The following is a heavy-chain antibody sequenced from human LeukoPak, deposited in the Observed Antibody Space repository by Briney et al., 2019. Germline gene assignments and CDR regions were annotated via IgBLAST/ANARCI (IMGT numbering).Heavy chain of an antibody. Sequence: ASVKVSCKASDYAFTGYGISWVRQAPGQGLEWMGWISAYNGNTNYAQKLQGRVTMTTDTSTSTAYMELRSLRSDDTAVYYCARVRAIVGASDAFDIWGQGTMVTVSS. V-gene: IGHV1-18*01. CDR3: ARVRAIVGASDAFDI. CDR1: DYAFTGYG. CDR2: ISAYNGNT. D-gene: IGHD1-26*01. J-gene: IGHJ3*02.